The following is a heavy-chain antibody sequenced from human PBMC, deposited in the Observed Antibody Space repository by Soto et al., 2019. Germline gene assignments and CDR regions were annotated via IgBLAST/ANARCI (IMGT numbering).Heavy chain of an antibody. CDR3: ANGGDRWLRIDH. Sequence: VLLVESGGGVVQPGGSLRLSCAVSGFSTYGMHWVRQAPGKGLEGVVVIVYNRDEKYYGDSVKGRFTISRDSSTNTVYLQMNSLRAEDTAVYYCANGGDRWLRIDHWGQGTLVTVSS. D-gene: IGHD5-12*01. V-gene: IGHV3-30*02. J-gene: IGHJ4*02. CDR2: IVYNRDEK. CDR1: GFSTYG.